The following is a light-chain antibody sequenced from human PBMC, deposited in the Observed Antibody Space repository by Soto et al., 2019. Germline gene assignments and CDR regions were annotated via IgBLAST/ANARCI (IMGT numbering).Light chain of an antibody. J-gene: IGKJ4*01. CDR1: QSVSSY. V-gene: IGKV3-11*01. CDR2: DAS. CDR3: QQRISRPT. Sequence: EIVLTQSPGTLSLSPRERATLSCRASQSVSSYLAWYQQKPGQAPRLLISDASNRATGIPARFSGSGSGTDFTLTISSLEPEDFAVYYCQQRISRPTFGGGTKVEIK.